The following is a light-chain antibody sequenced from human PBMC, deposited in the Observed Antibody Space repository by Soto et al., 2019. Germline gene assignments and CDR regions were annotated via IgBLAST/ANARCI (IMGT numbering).Light chain of an antibody. V-gene: IGLV1-40*01. Sequence: QSVLTQPPSVSGLPGQRVTIACTGSSSNIGAGFDVHWYQHLPGTAPKLLISGHNNRPSGVPDRFSGSKSGTSASLAITGLQAEDDGDYYCQSYDGSLSGYAFGTGTKVTVL. CDR3: QSYDGSLSGYA. CDR2: GHN. CDR1: SSNIGAGFD. J-gene: IGLJ1*01.